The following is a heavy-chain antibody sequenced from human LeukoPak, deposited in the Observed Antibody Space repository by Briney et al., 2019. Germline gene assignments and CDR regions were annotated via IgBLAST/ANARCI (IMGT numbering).Heavy chain of an antibody. CDR2: IKPDGGDK. CDR3: ARGGNYDILTGYIFDY. CDR1: GFIFSKYW. J-gene: IGHJ4*02. V-gene: IGHV3-7*03. D-gene: IGHD3-9*01. Sequence: QPGGSLRLSCAASGFIFSKYWMSWVRQAPGKGLEWVANIKPDGGDKHYVDSVKGRFTIARDSAKNSLNLQMNSLRAEDTAVYYCARGGNYDILTGYIFDYWGQGTLVTVSS.